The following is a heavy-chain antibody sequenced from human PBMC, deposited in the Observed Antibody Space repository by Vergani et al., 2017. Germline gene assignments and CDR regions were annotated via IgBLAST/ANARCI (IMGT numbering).Heavy chain of an antibody. J-gene: IGHJ6*03. CDR3: ARERREDIVATIRGLRYYYYMDV. V-gene: IGHV3-33*01. D-gene: IGHD5-12*01. Sequence: QVQLVESGGGVVQPGRSLRLSCAASGFTFSSYGMHWVRQAPGKGLEWAAVIWYDGSNKYYADSVKGRFTISRDNSKNTLYLQMNSLRAEDTAVYYCARERREDIVATIRGLRYYYYMDVWGKGTTVTVSS. CDR2: IWYDGSNK. CDR1: GFTFSSYG.